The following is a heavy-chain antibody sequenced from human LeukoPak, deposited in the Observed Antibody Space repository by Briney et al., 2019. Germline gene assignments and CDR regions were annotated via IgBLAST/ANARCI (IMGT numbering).Heavy chain of an antibody. Sequence: GSLRLSCAASGFSLNTYSMNWVRQAPGKGLEWISYITSSRSTIYYADSVKGRFTISRDNAENSLYLQMNSLRADDTAVYYCAREYSSSSGRAFDIWGQGTMVTVSS. CDR2: ITSSRSTI. D-gene: IGHD6-6*01. J-gene: IGHJ3*02. CDR1: GFSLNTYS. V-gene: IGHV3-48*01. CDR3: AREYSSSSGRAFDI.